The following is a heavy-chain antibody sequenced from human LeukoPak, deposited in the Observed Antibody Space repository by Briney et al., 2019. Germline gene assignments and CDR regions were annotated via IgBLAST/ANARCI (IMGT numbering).Heavy chain of an antibody. CDR3: ARNPPRVLGGSGSGPCDY. J-gene: IGHJ4*02. D-gene: IGHD3-10*01. V-gene: IGHV3-30-3*01. CDR1: GFTFSSYA. Sequence: GGSLRLSCAASGFTFSSYAMHWVRQAPGKGLEWVAVISYDGSNKYYADSVKGRFTISRDNSKNTLYLQMNSLRAEDTAVYYCARNPPRVLGGSGSGPCDYWGQGTLVTVSS. CDR2: ISYDGSNK.